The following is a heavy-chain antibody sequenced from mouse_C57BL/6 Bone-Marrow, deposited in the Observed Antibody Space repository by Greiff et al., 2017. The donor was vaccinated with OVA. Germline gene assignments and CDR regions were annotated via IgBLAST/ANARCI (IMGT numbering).Heavy chain of an antibody. CDR2: IHPNSGST. CDR1: GYTFTSYW. J-gene: IGHJ4*01. D-gene: IGHD1-1*01. V-gene: IGHV1-64*01. Sequence: QVQLQQPGAELVKPGASVKLSCKASGYTFTSYWMHWVKQRPGQGLEWIGMIHPNSGSTNYNEKFKSKATLTVDKSSSTAYKQLSSLTSEDSAVYYCARGTTVVASYAMDYWGQGTSVTVS. CDR3: ARGTTVVASYAMDY.